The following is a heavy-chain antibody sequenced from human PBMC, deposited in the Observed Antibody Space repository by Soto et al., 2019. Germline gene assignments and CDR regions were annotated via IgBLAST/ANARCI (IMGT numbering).Heavy chain of an antibody. J-gene: IGHJ6*01. CDR1: GGSISSSSYY. Sequence: ASETLSLTCTVSGGSISSSSYYWGWIRQPPGKGLEWIGSIYYSGSTYYNPSLKSRVTISVDTSKNQFSLKLSSVTAADTAMYYCARAHYYYGMDVWGQGTTVTVSS. CDR3: ARAHYYYGMDV. CDR2: IYYSGST. V-gene: IGHV4-39*01.